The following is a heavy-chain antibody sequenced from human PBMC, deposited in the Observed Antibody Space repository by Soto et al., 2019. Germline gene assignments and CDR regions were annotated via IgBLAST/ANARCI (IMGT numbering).Heavy chain of an antibody. Sequence: ASVKVSCKASGYTFTSYYIHWVRQAPGQGLEWMGIINPSGGSTTYAQKFQGRVTMTRDTSTSTVYMELSSLSSEDTAVYYCTRAPSYGAFDIWGQGTMVTVSS. D-gene: IGHD4-17*01. CDR1: GYTFTSYY. J-gene: IGHJ3*02. V-gene: IGHV1-46*03. CDR3: TRAPSYGAFDI. CDR2: INPSGGST.